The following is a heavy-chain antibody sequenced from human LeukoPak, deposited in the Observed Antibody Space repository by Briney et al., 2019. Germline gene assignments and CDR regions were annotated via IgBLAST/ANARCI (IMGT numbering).Heavy chain of an antibody. D-gene: IGHD4-17*01. V-gene: IGHV4-59*11. Sequence: SETLPLTCAVSGDSFSSHYWTWIRQPPGRGLEWIGYNSYIGTTNYNPSLKSRVTISIDTSENQFSLKLSSVTTADTAVYYCARDLVTVTKGFDIWGLGTMVSVSS. CDR2: NSYIGTT. CDR3: ARDLVTVTKGFDI. CDR1: GDSFSSHY. J-gene: IGHJ3*02.